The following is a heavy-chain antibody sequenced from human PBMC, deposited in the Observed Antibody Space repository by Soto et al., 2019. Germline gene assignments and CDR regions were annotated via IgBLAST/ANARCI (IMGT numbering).Heavy chain of an antibody. V-gene: IGHV3-7*01. CDR3: ARGITTDY. D-gene: IGHD2-2*01. CDR2: IKQDGTEK. CDR1: GFTFTSYW. J-gene: IGHJ4*02. Sequence: EVQLVESGGGLVQPGGSLRLSCAASGFTFTSYWMSWVRQAPGKGLEWVANIKQDGTEKNYVDSVKGRFTISRDNAKTALYLQMNSLGGDDTAVYYCARGITTDYWGQGTLVTVSS.